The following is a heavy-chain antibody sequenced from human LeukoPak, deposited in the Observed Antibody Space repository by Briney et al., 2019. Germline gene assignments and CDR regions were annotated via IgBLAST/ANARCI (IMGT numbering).Heavy chain of an antibody. V-gene: IGHV1-2*02. D-gene: IGHD3-22*01. CDR1: GYTFTGYY. CDR3: TSSHDSSGYWYFDY. J-gene: IGHJ4*02. Sequence: GASVKVSCKASGYTFTGYYMHWVRQAPGQGLEWMGWINPNSGGTNYAQKFQGRVTMTRDTSISTAYMELSRLRSDDTAVYYCTSSHDSSGYWYFDYWSQETLVTVSS. CDR2: INPNSGGT.